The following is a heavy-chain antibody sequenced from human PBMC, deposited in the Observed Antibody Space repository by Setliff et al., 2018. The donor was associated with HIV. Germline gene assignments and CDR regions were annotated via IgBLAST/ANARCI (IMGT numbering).Heavy chain of an antibody. J-gene: IGHJ3*01. Sequence: SETLSLTCTVSGGSISSGSYYWSWIRQPPGKGLEWIGYIYTSGSTNYNPSLKSRVTISVDTSKHQFSLKLSSVTAADTAVYYCARVQMAYAAFDVWGQGTMVTVSS. V-gene: IGHV4-61*01. CDR2: IYTSGST. CDR1: GGSISSGSYY. CDR3: ARVQMAYAAFDV. D-gene: IGHD4-17*01.